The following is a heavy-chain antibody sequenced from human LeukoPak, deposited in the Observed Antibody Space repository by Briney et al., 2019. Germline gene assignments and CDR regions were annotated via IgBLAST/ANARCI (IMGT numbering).Heavy chain of an antibody. CDR3: ARALGIAAAGDY. CDR2: INPDSGGT. J-gene: IGHJ4*02. CDR1: GYTFTGYY. D-gene: IGHD6-13*01. V-gene: IGHV1-2*02. Sequence: RASVKVSCKAPGYTFTGYYMHWVRQAPGQGLEWMGWINPDSGGTNYAQKFQGRVTMTRDTSISTAYMELSRLRSDDTAVYYCARALGIAAAGDYWGQGTLVTVSS.